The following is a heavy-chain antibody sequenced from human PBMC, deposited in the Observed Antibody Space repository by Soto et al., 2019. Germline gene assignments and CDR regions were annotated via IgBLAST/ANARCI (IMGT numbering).Heavy chain of an antibody. Sequence: QVQLQESGPGLVKPSGTLSLTCAVSGESISNSWWWRWVRQPPGKGLEWIGDIFHSGDTNYTPSLKSRVFISVDTSQNQFSLKVSSVTAADTAVYYCAYSTGWYRHDVWGQGTLVTVSS. CDR2: IFHSGDT. CDR1: GESISNSWW. D-gene: IGHD6-19*01. CDR3: AYSTGWYRHDV. J-gene: IGHJ3*01. V-gene: IGHV4-4*02.